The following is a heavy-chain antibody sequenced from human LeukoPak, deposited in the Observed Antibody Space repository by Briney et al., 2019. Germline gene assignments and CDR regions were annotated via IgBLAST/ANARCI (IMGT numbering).Heavy chain of an antibody. CDR2: IIPILGIA. D-gene: IGHD5-12*01. Sequence: GASVKVSCKASGGTFSSHAISWVRQAPGQGLEWMGRIIPILGIANYAQKFQGRVTITADKSTSTAYMELSSLRSEDTAVYYCARALRGYSGYEDYWGQGTLVTVSS. CDR3: ARALRGYSGYEDY. J-gene: IGHJ4*02. V-gene: IGHV1-69*04. CDR1: GGTFSSHA.